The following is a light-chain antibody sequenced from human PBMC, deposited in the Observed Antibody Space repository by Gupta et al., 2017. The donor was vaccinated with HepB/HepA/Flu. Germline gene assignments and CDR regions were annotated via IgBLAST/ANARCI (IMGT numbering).Light chain of an antibody. J-gene: IGKJ1*01. CDR3: QQYNNWPTWA. Sequence: IAMTQSPATPSVSPGERSTLSCRASHSVSSNLAWYQQKPGQAPRLLIYGASTRATGIPARFSGSGSGTEYTLTISSLQAEEFAVYYCQQYNNWPTWAFGQGTKVEIK. CDR2: GAS. V-gene: IGKV3-15*01. CDR1: HSVSSN.